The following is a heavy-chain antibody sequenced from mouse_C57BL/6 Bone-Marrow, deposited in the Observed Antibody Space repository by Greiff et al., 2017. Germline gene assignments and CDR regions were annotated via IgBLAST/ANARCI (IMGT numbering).Heavy chain of an antibody. D-gene: IGHD1-1*01. CDR2: IDPENGDT. V-gene: IGHV14-4*01. CDR1: GFKIKDDY. CDR3: TFYGSSPDY. Sequence: EVQLQESGAELVRPGASGKLSCTASGFKIKDDYMHWVKQRPEQGREWIGWIDPENGDTEYASKFQGKATITADTSSNTAYLQLSSLTSEDTAVYYCTFYGSSPDYWGQGTTLTVSS. J-gene: IGHJ2*01.